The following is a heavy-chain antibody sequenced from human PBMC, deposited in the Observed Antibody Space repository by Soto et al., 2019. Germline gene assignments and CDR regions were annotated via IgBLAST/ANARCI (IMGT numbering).Heavy chain of an antibody. V-gene: IGHV3-30-3*01. CDR2: ISYDGSNK. J-gene: IGHJ3*02. CDR1: AFTFSSYT. Sequence: QVQLVESGGGVVQPGRSLRLSCAASAFTFSSYTMHWVRQAPGKGLEWVAVISYDGSNKYYADSVKGRFTISRDNSKNTLYLQMNSVRAEDTGVYYCAREGYGSTWVHAFDMWGQGTMVTVSS. CDR3: AREGYGSTWVHAFDM. D-gene: IGHD5-18*01.